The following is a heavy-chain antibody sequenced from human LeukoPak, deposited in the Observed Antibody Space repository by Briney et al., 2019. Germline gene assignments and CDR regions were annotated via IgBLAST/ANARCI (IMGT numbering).Heavy chain of an antibody. J-gene: IGHJ4*02. Sequence: ASVKVSCKASGFTFTSYDINWVRQAPGQGLEWMGWINPNSGGTNYAQKFQGRVTMTRDTSISTAYMELSRLRSDDTAVYYCARVKYYYDSSGYLDYWGQGTLVTVSS. CDR1: GFTFTSYD. D-gene: IGHD3-22*01. CDR2: INPNSGGT. CDR3: ARVKYYYDSSGYLDY. V-gene: IGHV1-2*02.